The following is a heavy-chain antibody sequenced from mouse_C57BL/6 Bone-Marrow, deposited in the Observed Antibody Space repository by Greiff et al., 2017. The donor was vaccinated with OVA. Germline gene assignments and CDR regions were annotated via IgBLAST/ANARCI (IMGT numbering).Heavy chain of an antibody. CDR1: GYTFTSYG. V-gene: IGHV1-81*01. CDR3: ARTPYGSSKGYYFDD. Sequence: QVQLQQSGAELARPGASVKLSCKASGYTFTSYGISWVKQRTGQGLEWIGEIYPRSGNTYYNEKFKGKATLTADKSSSTAYMELRSLTSEDSAVYFCARTPYGSSKGYYFDDWGQGTTLTVSS. J-gene: IGHJ2*01. CDR2: IYPRSGNT. D-gene: IGHD1-1*01.